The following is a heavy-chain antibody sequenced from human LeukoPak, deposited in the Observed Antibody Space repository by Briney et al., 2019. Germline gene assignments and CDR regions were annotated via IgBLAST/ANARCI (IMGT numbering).Heavy chain of an antibody. CDR2: ISSSSSYI. CDR3: ARGDYVWGSYILAA. V-gene: IGHV3-21*01. Sequence: GGSLRLSCAASGFTFSSYSMNWVRQAPGKGLEWVSSISSSSSYIYYADSVKGRFTISRDNAKNSLYLQMNSLRAEDTAVYYCARGDYVWGSYILAAWGQGTLVTVSS. CDR1: GFTFSSYS. D-gene: IGHD3-16*01. J-gene: IGHJ5*02.